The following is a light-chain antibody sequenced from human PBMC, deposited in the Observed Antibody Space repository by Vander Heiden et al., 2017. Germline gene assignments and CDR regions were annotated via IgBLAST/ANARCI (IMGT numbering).Light chain of an antibody. V-gene: IGKV1-39*01. CDR1: QSISTS. CDR2: AAS. CDR3: QQIYSFPYT. J-gene: IGKJ2*01. Sequence: DIQMTQPPSSLSASVGGRVTITCRASQSISTSLNWYQQKSGKAPKLLICAASSLQGGVPSRFSGSGSGTNFTLTISSLQPEDFAAYYCQQIYSFPYTFGQGTKLEIK.